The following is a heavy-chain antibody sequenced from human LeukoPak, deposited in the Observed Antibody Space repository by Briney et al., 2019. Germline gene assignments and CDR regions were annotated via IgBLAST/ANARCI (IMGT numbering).Heavy chain of an antibody. CDR1: GFMFLDYA. CDR2: ISGDGGST. CDR3: ARESESSGWYDF. J-gene: IGHJ5*01. Sequence: GGSLRLSCAAPGFMFLDYAIHWVRQAPGKGLEWVSLISGDGGSTFYADSVKGRFTISRDKSKNSLYLQMNSLRSDDTALYYCARESESSGWYDFWGQGTLVTVSS. D-gene: IGHD3-22*01. V-gene: IGHV3-43*02.